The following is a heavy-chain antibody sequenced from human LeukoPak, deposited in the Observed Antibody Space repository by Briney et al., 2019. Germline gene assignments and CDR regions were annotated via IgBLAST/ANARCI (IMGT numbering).Heavy chain of an antibody. V-gene: IGHV3-30-3*01. CDR1: GFTFSSYA. CDR2: ISYDGSNK. Sequence: TGGSLRLSCAASGFTFSSYAMHWVRQAPGKGLEWVAVISYDGSNKYYADSVKGRFTISRDNSKNTLYLQMNSLRAEDTAVYYCARHDSIYYWGQGTLVTVSS. CDR3: ARHDSIYY. D-gene: IGHD3-22*01. J-gene: IGHJ4*02.